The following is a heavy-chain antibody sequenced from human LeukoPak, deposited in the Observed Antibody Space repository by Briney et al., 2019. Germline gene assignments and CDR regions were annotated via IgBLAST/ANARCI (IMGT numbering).Heavy chain of an antibody. J-gene: IGHJ6*02. Sequence: GGSLRLSCAASGFTFSSYSMNWVRQAPGKGLEGVSSISSSSSYIYYADSVKGRFTISRDNAKNSLYLQMNSLRAEDTAVYYCARSGERVGSYYYYGMDVWGQGTTVTVSS. V-gene: IGHV3-21*01. CDR1: GFTFSSYS. CDR3: ARSGERVGSYYYYGMDV. CDR2: ISSSSSYI. D-gene: IGHD1-26*01.